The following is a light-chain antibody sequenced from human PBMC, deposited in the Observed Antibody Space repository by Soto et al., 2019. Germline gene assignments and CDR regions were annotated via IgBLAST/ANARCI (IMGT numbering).Light chain of an antibody. V-gene: IGKV3D-15*01. J-gene: IGKJ4*01. CDR3: QQYQSLT. Sequence: EILMTQSPAILSVSPGESATLSCRASQSVTINLAWYQQKPDQVPRLLIYDASNRATGIPDRFSGSGSGTDFTLTITRLEPEDFAVYYCQQYQSLTFGGGTKVDIK. CDR2: DAS. CDR1: QSVTIN.